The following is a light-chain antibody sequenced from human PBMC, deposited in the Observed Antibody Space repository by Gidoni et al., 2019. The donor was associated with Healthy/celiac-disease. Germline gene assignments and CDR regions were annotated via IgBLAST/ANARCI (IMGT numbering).Light chain of an antibody. CDR1: SGHSSYA. CDR3: QTWGTGILVV. CDR2: LNSAGSH. J-gene: IGLJ2*01. Sequence: QLVLTQSPSASASPGAPVKLTCTLSSGHSSYAIAWHQQQPEKGPRYLMKLNSAGSHSKGDGIPDRFSGSSSGAERCLTISSLQSEDEADYYCQTWGTGILVVFGGGTKLTVL. V-gene: IGLV4-69*01.